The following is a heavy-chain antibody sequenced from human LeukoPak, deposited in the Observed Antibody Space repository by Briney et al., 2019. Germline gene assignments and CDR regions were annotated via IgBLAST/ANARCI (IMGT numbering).Heavy chain of an antibody. CDR3: ASLAVAGTLG. J-gene: IGHJ4*02. CDR1: GGSTSSDY. V-gene: IGHV4-59*08. Sequence: PSETLSLTCTVSGGSTSSDYWSWIRQSPGKGLEWLGYVYNSGDTGKNPSLKSRVTILLDTSKNQCSLKLSSVTAADTAVYYCASLAVAGTLGWGQGTLVTVSS. D-gene: IGHD6-19*01. CDR2: VYNSGDT.